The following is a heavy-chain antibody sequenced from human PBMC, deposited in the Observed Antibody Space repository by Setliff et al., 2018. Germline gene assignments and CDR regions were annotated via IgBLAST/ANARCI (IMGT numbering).Heavy chain of an antibody. D-gene: IGHD5-18*01. CDR2: INHSGST. CDR1: GGSFSGYY. Sequence: LSLTCAVYGGSFSGYYWSWIRQPPGKGLEWIVEINHSGSTNYNPSLKSRVTISVDTSKNQFSLKLSSVTAADTAVYYCARGRIQLWKYYFDYWGQGTLVTVSS. J-gene: IGHJ4*02. CDR3: ARGRIQLWKYYFDY. V-gene: IGHV4-34*01.